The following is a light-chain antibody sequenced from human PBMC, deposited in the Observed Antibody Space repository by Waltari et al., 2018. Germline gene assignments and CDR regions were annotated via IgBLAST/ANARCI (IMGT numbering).Light chain of an antibody. CDR2: GVS. CDR3: LQHNTYPLT. V-gene: IGKV1-17*01. CDR1: QAIRKD. Sequence: DIQMTQSPSSLSASVGDRVTITCRTSQAIRKDLGWFQQKPGKSPKRLIHGVSRLQSVCPSRFSGSGYGTEFTLTRKSLQPEDFATYYCLQHNTYPLTFGGGTKVEIK. J-gene: IGKJ4*01.